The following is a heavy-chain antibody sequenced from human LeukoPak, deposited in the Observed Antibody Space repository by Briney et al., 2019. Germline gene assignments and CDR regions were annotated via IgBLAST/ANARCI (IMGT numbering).Heavy chain of an antibody. V-gene: IGHV1-18*01. CDR2: ISAYDDKR. CDR1: GYTFTSYG. D-gene: IGHD2/OR15-2a*01. CDR3: ARVLVKTRGNYFHDDY. J-gene: IGHJ4*02. Sequence: ASVKVSCKGSGYTFTSYGISWARQAPGQGLEWMGWISAYDDKRNSVQRFQDRITMTTDTSTSTSYLELRNLRSDDTAVYYCARVLVKTRGNYFHDDYWGQGTLVTVSS.